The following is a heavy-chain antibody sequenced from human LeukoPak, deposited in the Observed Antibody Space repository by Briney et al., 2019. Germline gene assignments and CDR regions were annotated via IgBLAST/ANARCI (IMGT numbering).Heavy chain of an antibody. D-gene: IGHD2-21*02. CDR3: ARAVTVVTRGGLVFDY. Sequence: PGGSLRLSCAASGFTFSSYSMNWVRQAPGKGLEWVSYISSSSNTIYYADSVKGRFTISRDNAKNSLFLQMNSLRDEDTSVYYCARAVTVVTRGGLVFDYWGQRTLVTVSS. CDR2: ISSSSNTI. CDR1: GFTFSSYS. V-gene: IGHV3-48*02. J-gene: IGHJ4*02.